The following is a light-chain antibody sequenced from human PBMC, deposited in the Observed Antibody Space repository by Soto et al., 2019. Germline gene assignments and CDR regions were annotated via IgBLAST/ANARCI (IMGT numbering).Light chain of an antibody. Sequence: NFMLTQPHSVSASPGKTVTISCTGSSGSIASNYVQWYQQRPGSAPTTVIYEDNQRPSGVPDRFSGSIDSSSNSASLTISGLXTEDEADYYCQSYDSSNVVFGGGTKLTVL. V-gene: IGLV6-57*02. J-gene: IGLJ2*01. CDR3: QSYDSSNVV. CDR1: SGSIASNY. CDR2: EDN.